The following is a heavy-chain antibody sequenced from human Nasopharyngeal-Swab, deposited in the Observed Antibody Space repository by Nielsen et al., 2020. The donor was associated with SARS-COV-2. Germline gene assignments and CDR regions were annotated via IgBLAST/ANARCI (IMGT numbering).Heavy chain of an antibody. D-gene: IGHD6-19*01. J-gene: IGHJ6*02. CDR2: IIPIFGTA. V-gene: IGHV1-69*13. Sequence: SVKVSCKASGYTFTGYYMHWVRQAPGQGLEWMGGIIPIFGTANYAQKFQGRVTITADESTSTAYMELSSLRSEDTAVYYCARNLAVADYSYYYYGMDVWGQGTTVTVSS. CDR1: GYTFTGYY. CDR3: ARNLAVADYSYYYYGMDV.